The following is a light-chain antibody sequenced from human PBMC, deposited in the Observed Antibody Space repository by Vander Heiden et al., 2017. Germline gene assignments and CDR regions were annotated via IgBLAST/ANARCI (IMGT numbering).Light chain of an antibody. J-gene: IGKJ4*01. CDR2: AGA. CDR1: QNIDGF. V-gene: IGKV1-39*01. CDR3: QQSYSTPLV. Sequence: DIQMTPSPSSLSASVGDRVTISCRASQNIDGFVNWYQQKPGKAPKLLIFAGASLQTGVPSRFSGRASGTHFTLTISGLQPDDFASYYCQQSYSTPLVFGGGTKVEVK.